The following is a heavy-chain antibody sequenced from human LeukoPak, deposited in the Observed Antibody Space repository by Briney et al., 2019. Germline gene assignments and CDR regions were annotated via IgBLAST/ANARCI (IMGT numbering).Heavy chain of an antibody. D-gene: IGHD3-10*01. CDR3: VRDRELTY. J-gene: IGHJ4*02. CDR1: GGSISSSDYY. CDR2: IYYGGST. V-gene: IGHV4-39*07. Sequence: SETLSLTCIVSGGSISSSDYYWGWIRQPPGKGLEWIGSIYYGGSTYYNPSLKSRVTISVDTSKNQFSLRLSSVTAADTAVYFCVRDRELTYWGQGTLVTVSS.